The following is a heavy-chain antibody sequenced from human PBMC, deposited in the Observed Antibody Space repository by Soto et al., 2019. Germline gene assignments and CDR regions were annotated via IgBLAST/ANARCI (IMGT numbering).Heavy chain of an antibody. CDR2: ISAYSGNT. CDR1: GYTFTTYG. CDR3: ARVVKAGDYGDYGRYYFDS. Sequence: QVQLVQSGAEVKKPGASVKVSCKASGYTFTTYGITWVRQAPGQGLEWMGWISAYSGNTNYAQKLQGRLTVTTDTSTNTAYMDLRSLRSDDTAVYYCARVVKAGDYGDYGRYYFDSWGHGTLVTVSS. V-gene: IGHV1-18*04. J-gene: IGHJ4*01. D-gene: IGHD4-17*01.